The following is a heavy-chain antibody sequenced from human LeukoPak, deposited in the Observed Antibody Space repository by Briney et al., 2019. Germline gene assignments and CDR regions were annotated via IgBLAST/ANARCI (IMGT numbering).Heavy chain of an antibody. D-gene: IGHD3-16*01. CDR1: GFTFSSYA. Sequence: GGSLRLSCTASGFTFSSYAMNWVRQAPGKGLEWVSGIGAGGTFTYYADSVKGRFTIFRDNSKNTLYLQMNSLRAEDTAVYYCAKDRKGELAAGLFDYWGQGAMVTVSS. CDR3: AKDRKGELAAGLFDY. J-gene: IGHJ4*02. CDR2: IGAGGTFT. V-gene: IGHV3-23*01.